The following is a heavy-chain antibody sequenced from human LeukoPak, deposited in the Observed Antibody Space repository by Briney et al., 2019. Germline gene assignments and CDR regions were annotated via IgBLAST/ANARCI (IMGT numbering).Heavy chain of an antibody. D-gene: IGHD3-10*01. CDR3: ARVSMVRGVHLGY. CDR2: INPNSGGT. CDR1: GYTFTGYY. V-gene: IGHV1-2*06. J-gene: IGHJ4*02. Sequence: ASVKVSCKASGYTFTGYYMHWVRQAPGQGLEWMGRINPNSGGTNYAQKFQGRVTMTRDTSISTAYMELSRLRSDDTAVYYCARVSMVRGVHLGYWGQGILVTVSS.